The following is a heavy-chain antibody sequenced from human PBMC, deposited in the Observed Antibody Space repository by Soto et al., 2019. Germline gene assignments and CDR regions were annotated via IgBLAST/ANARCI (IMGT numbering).Heavy chain of an antibody. CDR2: ISFDGSHI. V-gene: IGHV3-30*03. Sequence: QVQLVESGGGVLQPGRSLRLSCAASGFTFSNYGIHWVRQAPGKGLERVAVISFDGSHIYYADSVKGRFTISRDSSKNTLYLQMNSLRAEDTAVYYCAIDHAVTGVYWSFDFWGRGTLVTVSS. CDR3: AIDHAVTGVYWSFDF. D-gene: IGHD2-21*02. CDR1: GFTFSNYG. J-gene: IGHJ2*01.